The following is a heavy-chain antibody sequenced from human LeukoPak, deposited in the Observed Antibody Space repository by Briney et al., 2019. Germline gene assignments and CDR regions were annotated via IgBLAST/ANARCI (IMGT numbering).Heavy chain of an antibody. CDR1: GGSISSYY. CDR2: IYYSGST. V-gene: IGHV4-59*01. Sequence: PSETLSLTCTVSGGSISSYYWSWIRQPPGKGLEWIGYIYYSGSTNYNPSLKSRVTISVDTSKNQFSLKLSSVTAADTAVYYCARDGPATHAFDIWGQGTRVTVSS. J-gene: IGHJ3*02. CDR3: ARDGPATHAFDI.